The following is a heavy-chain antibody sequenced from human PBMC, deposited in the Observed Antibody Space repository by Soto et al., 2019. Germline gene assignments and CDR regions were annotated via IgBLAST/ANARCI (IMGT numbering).Heavy chain of an antibody. V-gene: IGHV1-69*01. CDR2: IIPISGTA. D-gene: IGHD2-2*01. CDR1: GGTFSSYA. CDR3: ARSQGSSTSLEIYYYYYYGMDV. J-gene: IGHJ6*02. Sequence: QVQLVQSGAEVKKPGSSVKVSCKASGGTFSSYAISWVRQAPGQGHEWMGGIIPISGTANYAQKFQGRDTITADESTSTADMELSSLSSEDTAVYYCARSQGSSTSLEIYYYYYYGMDVRGQGTTVTVSS.